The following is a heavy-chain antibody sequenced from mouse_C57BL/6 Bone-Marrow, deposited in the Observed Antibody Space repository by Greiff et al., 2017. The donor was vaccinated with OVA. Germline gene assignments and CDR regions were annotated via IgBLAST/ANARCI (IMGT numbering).Heavy chain of an antibody. Sequence: VKLQESGAELVRPGASVKLSCKASGYTFTSYGISWVKQRTGQGLEWIGEIYPRSGNTYYNEKFKGKATLTADKSSSTAYMELRSLTSEDSAVYFCARERDYYSDFDWYFDVWGTGTTVTVSS. CDR1: GYTFTSYG. V-gene: IGHV1-81*01. CDR3: ARERDYYSDFDWYFDV. J-gene: IGHJ1*03. CDR2: IYPRSGNT. D-gene: IGHD2-12*01.